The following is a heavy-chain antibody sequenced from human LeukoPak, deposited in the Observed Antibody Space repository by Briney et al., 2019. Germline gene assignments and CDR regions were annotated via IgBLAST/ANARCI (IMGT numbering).Heavy chain of an antibody. D-gene: IGHD3-22*01. CDR3: ARVAIPYDISPYYDGYMDV. J-gene: IGHJ6*03. Sequence: SETLSLTCTVSGGSISSYYWSWIRQPPGKGLEWIGYIYYSGSTNYNPSLQSRVTISVDTSKNQFSLKLSSVTAADTAVYYCARVAIPYDISPYYDGYMDVWGKGTTVTVSS. CDR2: IYYSGST. V-gene: IGHV4-59*01. CDR1: GGSISSYY.